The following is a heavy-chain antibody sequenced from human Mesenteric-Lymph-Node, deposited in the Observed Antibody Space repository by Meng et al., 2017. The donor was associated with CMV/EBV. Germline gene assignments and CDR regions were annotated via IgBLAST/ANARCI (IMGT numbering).Heavy chain of an antibody. D-gene: IGHD2-15*01. Sequence: GGSLRLSCAAAGFTVSSSYMNWVRQAPGKGLEWVSRINSDGSSTSYADSVKGRFTISRDNAKNTLYLQMNSLRAEDTAVYYCARVDYCSGGSCYSGMDYWGQGTLVTVSS. V-gene: IGHV3-74*01. J-gene: IGHJ4*02. CDR2: INSDGSST. CDR1: GFTVSSSY. CDR3: ARVDYCSGGSCYSGMDY.